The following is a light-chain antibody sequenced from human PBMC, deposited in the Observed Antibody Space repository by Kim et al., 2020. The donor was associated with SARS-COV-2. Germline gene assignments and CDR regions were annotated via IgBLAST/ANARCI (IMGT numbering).Light chain of an antibody. V-gene: IGLV2-8*01. CDR3: CSYSVTNTLV. CDR1: SSDVGGYNY. J-gene: IGLJ3*02. CDR2: EVS. Sequence: QSALTQPPSASGSPGQSVTISCTGTSSDVGGYNYVSWYQQHPGKAPKLMIYEVSKRPSGVPARFSGSKSDNTASLTVSGLQAGDEADYYCCSYSVTNTLVFGGGTQLTVL.